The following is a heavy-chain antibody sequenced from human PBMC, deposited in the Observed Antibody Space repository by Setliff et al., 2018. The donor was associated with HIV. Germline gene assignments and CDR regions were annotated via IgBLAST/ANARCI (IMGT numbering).Heavy chain of an antibody. CDR1: GGSISTNNFY. Sequence: SETLSLTCTVTGGSISTNNFYWGWIRQPPGKGLEWIGSIYYSGATYYKPSLKSRVTISVDTSKNQFSLKLNSVTAADTAVYYCARESTTLNPPIPFDCWGQGTLVTVSS. J-gene: IGHJ4*02. V-gene: IGHV4-39*02. CDR2: IYYSGAT. D-gene: IGHD1-1*01. CDR3: ARESTTLNPPIPFDC.